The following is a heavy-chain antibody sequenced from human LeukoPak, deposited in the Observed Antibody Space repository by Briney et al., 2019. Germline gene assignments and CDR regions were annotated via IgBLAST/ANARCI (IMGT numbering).Heavy chain of an antibody. J-gene: IGHJ4*02. Sequence: SETLSLTCTVSGGSISSYYWSWIRQPAGKGLEWIGRIHTSGSTNYNPSLKSRVTMSVDTSKNQFSLKLSSVTAADTAVYYCARSYYYDSSGSRGLYFDYWGQGTLVTVSS. CDR2: IHTSGST. CDR3: ARSYYYDSSGSRGLYFDY. V-gene: IGHV4-4*07. D-gene: IGHD3-22*01. CDR1: GGSISSYY.